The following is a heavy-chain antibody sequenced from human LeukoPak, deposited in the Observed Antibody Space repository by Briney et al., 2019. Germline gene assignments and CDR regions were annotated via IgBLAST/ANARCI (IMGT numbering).Heavy chain of an antibody. CDR2: ISGSGNDI. Sequence: GGSLRLSCATSGFIFSGYYMSWIRQAPGKGLEWVSYISGSGNDISYADSVKGRFTISRDSAKGSLYLQMNSLRAADTAVYYCGTHAGRTGSDDWGQGTLVTVSS. CDR3: GTHAGRTGSDD. D-gene: IGHD3/OR15-3a*01. V-gene: IGHV3-11*01. J-gene: IGHJ4*02. CDR1: GFIFSGYY.